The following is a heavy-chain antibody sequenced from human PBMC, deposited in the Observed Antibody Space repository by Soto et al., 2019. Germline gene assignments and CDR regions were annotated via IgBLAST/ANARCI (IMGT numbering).Heavy chain of an antibody. Sequence: EVQLLESGGGLIQPGGSLRLSCVTSGFTFSSYSMNWVRQAPGKGLEWVSSISSSSSYIYYADSVKGRFTISRDNAKNSLYLQMNSLRAEDTAVYYCARDVQVGYSSGWYYFDYWGQGTLVTVSS. V-gene: IGHV3-21*01. CDR3: ARDVQVGYSSGWYYFDY. CDR2: ISSSSSYI. CDR1: GFTFSSYS. J-gene: IGHJ4*02. D-gene: IGHD6-19*01.